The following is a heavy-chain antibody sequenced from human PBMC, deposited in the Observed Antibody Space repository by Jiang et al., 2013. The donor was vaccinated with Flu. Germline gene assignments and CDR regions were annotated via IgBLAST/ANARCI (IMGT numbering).Heavy chain of an antibody. J-gene: IGHJ6*02. CDR2: IYSGGIT. CDR1: GFTVSSNY. CDR3: ASAARVITSYYYDFGLTS. V-gene: IGHV3-66*01. Sequence: VQLVESGGGLVQPGGSLRLSCAASGFTVSSNYMSWVRQAPGKGLEWVSVIYSGGITYYADSVKGRFTISRDNSKSTLYLQMNSLTAEDTAVYYCASAARVITSYYYDFGLTSGAKGPRSPSP. D-gene: IGHD4/OR15-4a*01.